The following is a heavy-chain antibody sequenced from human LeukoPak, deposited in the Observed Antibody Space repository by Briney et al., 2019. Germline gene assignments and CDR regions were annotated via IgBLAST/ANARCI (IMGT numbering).Heavy chain of an antibody. CDR2: ISAYNGNT. D-gene: IGHD3-22*01. Sequence: ASVKVSCKASGYTFTSYGISWVRQAPGQGLEWMGWISAYNGNTNYAQKLQGRVTMTTDTSTSTAYMELRSLRSDDTAVYYCARGETYYYDSSVYWWWFDPWGQGTLVTVSS. CDR3: ARGETYYYDSSVYWWWFDP. CDR1: GYTFTSYG. J-gene: IGHJ5*02. V-gene: IGHV1-18*01.